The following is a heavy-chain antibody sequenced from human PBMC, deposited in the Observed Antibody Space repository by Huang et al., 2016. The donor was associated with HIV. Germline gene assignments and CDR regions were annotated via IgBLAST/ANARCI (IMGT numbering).Heavy chain of an antibody. D-gene: IGHD5-18*01. CDR1: GFTFSIYG. CDR2: ISCDGNNN. J-gene: IGHJ3*02. Sequence: QVQLVESGGGVVQPGRSLRLSCAAFGFTFSIYGMHWVRQATGKGLEWVALISCDGNNNHYSDSVKGRFTISRDNSKNTLYLQMNSLSGEDTAVYYCAKDRRGYSYGDDAFDTWGQGTMVTVSS. V-gene: IGHV3-30*18. CDR3: AKDRRGYSYGDDAFDT.